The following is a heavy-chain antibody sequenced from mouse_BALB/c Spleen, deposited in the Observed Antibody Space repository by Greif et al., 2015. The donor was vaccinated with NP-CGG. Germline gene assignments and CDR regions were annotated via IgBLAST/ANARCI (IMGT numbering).Heavy chain of an antibody. CDR3: ARDAAMDY. CDR1: GFTFSSFG. Sequence: DVKLQESGGGLVQPGGSRKLSCAASGFTFSSFGMHWVRQAPEKGLEWVAYISSGSSTIYYADTVKGRFTTSRDNPKNTLFLQMTSLRSEDTAMYYCARDAAMDYWGQGTSVTVSS. J-gene: IGHJ4*01. CDR2: ISSGSSTI. V-gene: IGHV5-17*02.